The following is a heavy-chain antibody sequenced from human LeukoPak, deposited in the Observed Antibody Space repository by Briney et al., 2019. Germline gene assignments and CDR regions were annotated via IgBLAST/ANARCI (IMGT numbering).Heavy chain of an antibody. V-gene: IGHV1-69*02. D-gene: IGHD3-10*01. CDR2: IIPILGIA. CDR3: ARFGRLVIDP. J-gene: IGHJ5*02. CDR1: GGTFSSYT. Sequence: ASVKVSCKASGGTFSSYTISWVRQAPGQGLEWMGRIIPILGIANYAQKFQGRVTITADKSMSTAYMGLSSLRSEDTAVYYCARFGRLVIDPWGQGTLVTVSS.